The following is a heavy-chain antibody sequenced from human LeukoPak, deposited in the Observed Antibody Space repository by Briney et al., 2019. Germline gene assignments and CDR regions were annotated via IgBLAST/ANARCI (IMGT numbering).Heavy chain of an antibody. CDR2: IKGDGSEK. Sequence: GGSLRLSCAASGFTFSTYWMAWVRQAPGKGLEWVANIKGDGSEKYHGDSVTGRFTISRDNAKNSLYLQMNSLRAEDTAVYYCAKVSYTGGYWGQGTLVTVSS. D-gene: IGHD1-26*01. V-gene: IGHV3-7*03. CDR1: GFTFSTYW. CDR3: AKVSYTGGY. J-gene: IGHJ4*02.